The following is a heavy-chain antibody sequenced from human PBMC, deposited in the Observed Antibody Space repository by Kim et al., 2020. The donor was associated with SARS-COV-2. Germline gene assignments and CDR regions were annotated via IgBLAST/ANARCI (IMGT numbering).Heavy chain of an antibody. CDR3: ARLKRITIFGVVIEGPFDI. J-gene: IGHJ3*02. Sequence: GESLKISCKGSGYSFTNYWIGWGRQMPGKGLEWMGIIYPGDSDTRYSPSFQGQVTISADKSISTAYLQWSSLKASDTAMYYCARLKRITIFGVVIEGPFDIWGQGTMVTVSS. D-gene: IGHD3-3*01. CDR2: IYPGDSDT. V-gene: IGHV5-51*01. CDR1: GYSFTNYW.